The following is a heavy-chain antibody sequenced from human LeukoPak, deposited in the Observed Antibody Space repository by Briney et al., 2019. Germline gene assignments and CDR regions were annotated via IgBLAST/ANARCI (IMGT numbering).Heavy chain of an antibody. CDR2: IYYSGST. CDR3: ARGLRIAARHHYFDY. Sequence: SETLSLTCTVSGGSISSYYWTWIRQPPGKGLEWIGYIYYSGSTNYNPSLKSRVTISVDTSKNQFSLKLSSVTAADTAVYYCARGLRIAARHHYFDYWGQGTLVTVSS. CDR1: GGSISSYY. V-gene: IGHV4-59*12. D-gene: IGHD6-6*01. J-gene: IGHJ4*02.